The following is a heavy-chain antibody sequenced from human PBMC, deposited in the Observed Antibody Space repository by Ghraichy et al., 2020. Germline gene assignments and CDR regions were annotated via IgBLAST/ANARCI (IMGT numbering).Heavy chain of an antibody. D-gene: IGHD6-13*01. V-gene: IGHV3-7*03. Sequence: GESLNISCAASGFTLSDFWMTWVRQAPGKGLEWVANIKQDGSEKHYVDSVKGRFIISRDNAKNSLYLQMNSLRAEDSAVYYCARDLSSSWFNYWGQGTLVSVSS. CDR1: GFTLSDFW. J-gene: IGHJ4*02. CDR3: ARDLSSSWFNY. CDR2: IKQDGSEK.